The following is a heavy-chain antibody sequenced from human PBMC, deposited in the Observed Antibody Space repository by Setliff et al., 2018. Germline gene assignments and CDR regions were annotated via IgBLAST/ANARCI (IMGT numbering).Heavy chain of an antibody. D-gene: IGHD3-22*01. V-gene: IGHV1-18*01. CDR2: ISAQDGNT. J-gene: IGHJ4*02. Sequence: ASVKVSCKASGYSFLSYGITWVRQAPGQGLEWMGWISAQDGNTIYAQNFQGRVTMTTDTSTSTAYMELSSLRTEDTAVYYCARGYYDSYARYYVVGDYWGQGTPVTV. CDR3: ARGYYDSYARYYVVGDY. CDR1: GYSFLSYG.